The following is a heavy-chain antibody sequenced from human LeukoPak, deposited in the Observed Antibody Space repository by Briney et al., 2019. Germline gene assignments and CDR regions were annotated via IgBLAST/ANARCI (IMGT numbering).Heavy chain of an antibody. CDR2: INPNSGGT. D-gene: IGHD2-2*01. J-gene: IGHJ3*02. Sequence: ASVKVSCKASGYTFTGYYMHWVRQAPGQGLEWMGWINPNSGGTNYAQKFQGWVTMTRDTSISTAYMELSRLRSDDTAVYYCARGYCSSTSCSDAFDIWGQGTMVTVSS. CDR3: ARGYCSSTSCSDAFDI. CDR1: GYTFTGYY. V-gene: IGHV1-2*04.